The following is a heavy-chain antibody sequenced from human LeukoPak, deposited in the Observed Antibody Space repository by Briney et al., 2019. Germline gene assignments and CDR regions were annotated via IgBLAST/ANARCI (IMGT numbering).Heavy chain of an antibody. J-gene: IGHJ4*02. CDR3: ARDKFRYSSGYYGFDY. D-gene: IGHD3-22*01. CDR2: IIPIFGTA. V-gene: IGHV1-69*13. CDR1: GGTFSSYA. Sequence: GASVKVSFKASGGTFSSYAISWVRQAPGQGLEWMGGIIPIFGTANYAQKFQGRATITADESTSTAYMELSSLRSEDTAVYYCARDKFRYSSGYYGFDYWGQGTLVTVSS.